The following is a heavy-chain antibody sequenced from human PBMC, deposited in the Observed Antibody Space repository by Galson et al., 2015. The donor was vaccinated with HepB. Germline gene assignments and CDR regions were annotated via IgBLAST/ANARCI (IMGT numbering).Heavy chain of an antibody. CDR1: GFTFSSYA. Sequence: SLRLSCAASGFTFSSYAMSWVRQAPGVGLGWVSVISASGGSTFYADSVKGRFTILRDNSKNTLFLHMNSLRVEDTAIYYCAKDGGELYSGTYQVDHWGQGTLVTVSS. D-gene: IGHD1-26*01. CDR3: AKDGGELYSGTYQVDH. CDR2: ISASGGST. V-gene: IGHV3-23*01. J-gene: IGHJ4*02.